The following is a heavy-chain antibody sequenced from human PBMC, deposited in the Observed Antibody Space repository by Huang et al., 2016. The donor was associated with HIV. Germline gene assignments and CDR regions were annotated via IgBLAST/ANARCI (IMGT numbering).Heavy chain of an antibody. CDR2: ISYDGTNK. V-gene: IGHV3-30*04. CDR3: ARGGFYYGVGSYHNWFDS. Sequence: QVQLVESGGGVVQPGRSLRLSCAASGFTFNNYALHWFRRAPGKGREWVAVISYDGTNKNYADSVNGRFTVSRDSSKNTLYLQMNSLRAEDTAVYYCARGGFYYGVGSYHNWFDSWGQGILVTVSS. D-gene: IGHD3-10*01. J-gene: IGHJ5*01. CDR1: GFTFNNYA.